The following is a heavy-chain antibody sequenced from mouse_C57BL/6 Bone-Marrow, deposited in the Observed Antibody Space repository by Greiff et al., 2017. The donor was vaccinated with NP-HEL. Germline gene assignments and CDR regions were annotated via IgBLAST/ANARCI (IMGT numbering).Heavy chain of an antibody. CDR2: IHPNSGST. J-gene: IGHJ3*01. CDR3: ARRDYYGSSYRGWFAY. CDR1: GYTFTSYW. D-gene: IGHD1-1*01. Sequence: QVQLQQPGAELVKPGASVKLSCKASGYTFTSYWMHWVKQRPGQGLEWIGMIHPNSGSTNYNEKFKSKATLTVDKSSSTAYMQLSSLTSEDSAVYYCARRDYYGSSYRGWFAYWGQGTLVTVSA. V-gene: IGHV1-64*01.